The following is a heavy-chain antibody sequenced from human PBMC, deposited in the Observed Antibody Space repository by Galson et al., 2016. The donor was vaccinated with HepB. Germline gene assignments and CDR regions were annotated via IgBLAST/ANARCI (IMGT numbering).Heavy chain of an antibody. V-gene: IGHV3-11*04. J-gene: IGHJ4*02. CDR3: TKDGRWVSGPLGY. CDR2: ISSSGSTI. CDR1: GFNFGGYY. D-gene: IGHD2-21*01. Sequence: SLRLSCAASGFNFGGYYMSWIRQAPGKGLEWLTYISSSGSTIHYADSVKGRFTISRDNAKNSLYLQMSSLRAEDTAVYYCTKDGRWVSGPLGYWGQGTLVTVSS.